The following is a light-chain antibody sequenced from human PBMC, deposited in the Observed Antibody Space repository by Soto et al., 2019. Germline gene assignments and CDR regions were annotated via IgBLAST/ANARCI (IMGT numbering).Light chain of an antibody. J-gene: IGKJ2*01. V-gene: IGKV3-20*01. CDR2: GTS. CDR1: QTVRNSY. Sequence: LVLTQSPDTLSLSPGERATLSCRASQTVRNSYLAWYQQKLGQPPRLVLYGTSNRAPGIPARFSGRGSGTDFSLIISGLEPEDGAVYFCQQYDYSGPQFTFGQGTKLEIK. CDR3: QQYDYSGPQFT.